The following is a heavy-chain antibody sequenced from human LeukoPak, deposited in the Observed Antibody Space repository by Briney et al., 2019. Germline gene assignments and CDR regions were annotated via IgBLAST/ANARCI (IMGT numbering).Heavy chain of an antibody. D-gene: IGHD3-22*01. J-gene: IGHJ4*02. V-gene: IGHV5-51*01. CDR2: IYPDDSNT. CDR1: GYTFSNYW. Sequence: GESLKISCEASGYTFSNYWIGWVRQMPGKGLEWMGIIYPDDSNTIYSPSFQGRVTISADKSISTAYLQWSSLKASDTAMYYCARSRDSSGYYYLIWGQGTLVTVSS. CDR3: ARSRDSSGYYYLI.